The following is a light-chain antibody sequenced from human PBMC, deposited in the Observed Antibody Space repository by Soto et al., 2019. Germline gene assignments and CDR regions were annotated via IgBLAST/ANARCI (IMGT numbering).Light chain of an antibody. CDR2: AAS. V-gene: IGKV1-9*01. Sequence: IQLTQSPSSLSACVGDSVTITCRASQGISRYLSWYQQKPGRAPKLLISAASTLQSGVPARFSGSGAGTDFTLKISSVEAEDVGVYYCMQATQALSFGGGTKVDIK. J-gene: IGKJ4*01. CDR3: MQATQALS. CDR1: QGISRY.